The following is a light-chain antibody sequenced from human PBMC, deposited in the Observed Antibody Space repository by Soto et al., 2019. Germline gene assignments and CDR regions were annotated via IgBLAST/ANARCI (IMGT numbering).Light chain of an antibody. CDR3: QQANSFPIT. Sequence: DIQMTQSPSSLSASVGYRVTITCRASQSISSYLNWYQQKPGKAPKLLIYAASSLQSGVPSRFSGSGSGTDFTLTISSLQPEDFATYFCQQANSFPITFGQGTRLEIK. CDR1: QSISSY. CDR2: AAS. J-gene: IGKJ5*01. V-gene: IGKV1-39*01.